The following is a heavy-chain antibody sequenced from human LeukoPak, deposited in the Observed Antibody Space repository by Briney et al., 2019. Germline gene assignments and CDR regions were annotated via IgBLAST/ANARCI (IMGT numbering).Heavy chain of an antibody. J-gene: IGHJ6*03. D-gene: IGHD6-6*01. Sequence: GESLKISCKGSGYSFTSYWIGWVRQMPGKGLEWMGIIYPGDFDTRYSPSFQGQVTISADKSISTAYLQWSSLKASDTAMYYCARSAYSSSSHYYMDVWGKGTTVTVSS. V-gene: IGHV5-51*01. CDR3: ARSAYSSSSHYYMDV. CDR2: IYPGDFDT. CDR1: GYSFTSYW.